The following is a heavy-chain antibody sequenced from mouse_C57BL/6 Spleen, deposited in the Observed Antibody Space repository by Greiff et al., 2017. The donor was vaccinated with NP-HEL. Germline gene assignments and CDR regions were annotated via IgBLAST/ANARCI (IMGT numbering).Heavy chain of an antibody. CDR2: IYPGSGST. Sequence: QVQLQQPGAELVKPGASVKMSCKASGYTFTSYWITWVKQRPGQGLEWIGDIYPGSGSTNYNEKFKSKATLTVDTSSSTAYMQLSSLTSEDSAVYYCASGSTTVVATRYFDVWGTGTTVTVSS. D-gene: IGHD1-1*01. CDR1: GYTFTSYW. V-gene: IGHV1-55*01. CDR3: ASGSTTVVATRYFDV. J-gene: IGHJ1*03.